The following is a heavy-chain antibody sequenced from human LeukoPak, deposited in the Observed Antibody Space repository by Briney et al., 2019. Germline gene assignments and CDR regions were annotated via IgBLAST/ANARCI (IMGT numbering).Heavy chain of an antibody. Sequence: SETLSLTCTVSADSISSYYWRWLPHPPGKGLEWIGYIYYSGSTNYNPSLKSRVTISVDASKNHFSLKVNSVPAADTAVYYCARGATHYYFDSWGQGTLVTVSS. CDR1: ADSISSYY. CDR2: IYYSGST. J-gene: IGHJ4*02. V-gene: IGHV4-59*01. CDR3: ARGATHYYFDS.